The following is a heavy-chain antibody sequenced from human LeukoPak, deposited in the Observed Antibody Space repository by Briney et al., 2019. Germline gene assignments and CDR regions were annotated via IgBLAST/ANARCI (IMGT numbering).Heavy chain of an antibody. CDR3: ARPGGPDYVNRRYYFDY. CDR1: GFRVSTNY. D-gene: IGHD4-17*01. Sequence: GGSLRLSCAASGFRVSTNYMTWVRQAPGKGLEWVSGTYGGGGKDYANSVKGRFTISRDNLKNTLYLQMNSLRAEDTAVYYCARPGGPDYVNRRYYFDYWGQGILVTVSS. CDR2: TYGGGGK. J-gene: IGHJ4*02. V-gene: IGHV3-53*01.